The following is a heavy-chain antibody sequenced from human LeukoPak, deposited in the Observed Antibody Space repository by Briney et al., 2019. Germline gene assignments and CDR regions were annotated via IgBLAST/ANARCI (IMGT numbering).Heavy chain of an antibody. J-gene: IGHJ4*02. V-gene: IGHV1-69*13. Sequence: ASVKVSCKASGGTFSSYAISWVRQAPGQGLEWMGGIIPIFGTANYAQKFQGRVTITADESTSTAYMVLSSLRSEDTAVYYCARTVLKDFGVAIYFDYWGQGTLVTVSS. CDR3: ARTVLKDFGVAIYFDY. CDR1: GGTFSSYA. CDR2: IIPIFGTA. D-gene: IGHD3-3*01.